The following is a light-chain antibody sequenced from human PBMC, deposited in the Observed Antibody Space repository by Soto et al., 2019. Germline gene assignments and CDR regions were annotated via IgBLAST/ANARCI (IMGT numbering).Light chain of an antibody. CDR1: QAISDN. J-gene: IGKJ4*01. Sequence: IVMTQSPATLSVSPGERATLSCRASQAISDNLAWYQHKPGQPPRLLIYDTSTRATGVPTRFSGSRSGAEFTLTINSLQSEDFAVYYCQPYNNWPLTFGGGTKV. CDR2: DTS. CDR3: QPYNNWPLT. V-gene: IGKV3-15*01.